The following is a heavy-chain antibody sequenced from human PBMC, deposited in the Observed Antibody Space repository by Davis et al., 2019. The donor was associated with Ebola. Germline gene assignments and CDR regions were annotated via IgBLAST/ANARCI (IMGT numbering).Heavy chain of an antibody. CDR3: ARADGDYVHFDY. CDR1: GGSFSGYY. Sequence: SETLSLTCTVYGGSFSGYYWSWIRQPPGKGLEWIGYIYYSGSTTYNPSLRSRVTISVDTSKTQFSLKLTSVTAADTAVYYCARADGDYVHFDYWGQGILVTVSS. J-gene: IGHJ4*02. V-gene: IGHV4-59*08. D-gene: IGHD4-17*01. CDR2: IYYSGST.